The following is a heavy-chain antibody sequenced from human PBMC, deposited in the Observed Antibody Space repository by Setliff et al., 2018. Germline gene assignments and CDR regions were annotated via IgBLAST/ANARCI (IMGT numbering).Heavy chain of an antibody. J-gene: IGHJ6*04. V-gene: IGHV1-2*02. CDR2: INPDSGDT. CDR3: ASLELPRFDMDV. Sequence: ASVKVSCKASGYSFTLYAMHWVRQAPGQGLEWMGWINPDSGDTKYVEKFQGRVTMTRDTSITTAYMELSRLRSDDTAVYYCASLELPRFDMDVWGKGTTVTVSS. D-gene: IGHD3-10*01. CDR1: GYSFTLYA.